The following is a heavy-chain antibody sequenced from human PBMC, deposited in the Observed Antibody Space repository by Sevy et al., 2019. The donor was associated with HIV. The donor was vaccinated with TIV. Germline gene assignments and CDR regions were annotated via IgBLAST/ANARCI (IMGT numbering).Heavy chain of an antibody. CDR1: GFAFSTHA. Sequence: GGSLRLSCAASGFAFSTHAMHWVRQAPGKGLEWVAVISYEGTETFYAASVEGRLTISRDNSKNMLSLQINSLRPEDTAVDYCARDGGNSVKWYPLYWGHGTLVTVSS. CDR3: ARDGGNSVKWYPLY. V-gene: IGHV3-30-3*01. CDR2: ISYEGTET. J-gene: IGHJ4*01. D-gene: IGHD2-2*01.